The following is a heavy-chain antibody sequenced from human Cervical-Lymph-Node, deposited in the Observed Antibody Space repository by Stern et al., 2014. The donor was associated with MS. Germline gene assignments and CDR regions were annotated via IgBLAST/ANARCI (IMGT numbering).Heavy chain of an antibody. CDR1: GGTFSNYA. Sequence: VQLVQSGAEAKKPGSSVKGSCKASGGTFSNYATSWVRQAPGQGLEWMGGLVPLFGKPNYAQKFQGRVTITADESTSTAYMDLSSLRSEDTAVYYCASPLTATSVPFGYYGMDVWGQGTTVTVS. CDR3: ASPLTATSVPFGYYGMDV. D-gene: IGHD4-17*01. CDR2: LVPLFGKP. V-gene: IGHV1-69*01. J-gene: IGHJ6*02.